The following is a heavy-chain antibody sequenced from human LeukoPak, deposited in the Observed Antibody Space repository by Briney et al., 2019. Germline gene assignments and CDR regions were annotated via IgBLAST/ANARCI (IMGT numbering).Heavy chain of an antibody. V-gene: IGHV3-48*01. D-gene: IGHD3-22*01. Sequence: GGSLRLSCAASGFSFSPYSMDWLRQAPGKGLEWVSYIDSSSGTIYYADSVRGRFTISGDNAKNSLYLQMNSLRAEDTAVYYCARVRSSYYYESSGYYHYDAFDIWGQGTMVTVSS. CDR1: GFSFSPYS. CDR3: ARVRSSYYYESSGYYHYDAFDI. CDR2: IDSSSGTI. J-gene: IGHJ3*02.